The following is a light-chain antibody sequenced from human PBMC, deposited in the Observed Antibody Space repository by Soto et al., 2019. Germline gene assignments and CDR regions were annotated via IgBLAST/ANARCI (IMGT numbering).Light chain of an antibody. J-gene: IGLJ2*01. V-gene: IGLV1-44*01. Sequence: QSVLTQPPSASGTPGQRVTISCSGSSSNIASNTVNWYQQVPGTAPKVLIYKNDQRPSGVPDRFSAFKSDTSASLAISGLRSEDEGDYYCAAWDDSLKGPVFGGGTKLTVL. CDR2: KND. CDR1: SSNIASNT. CDR3: AAWDDSLKGPV.